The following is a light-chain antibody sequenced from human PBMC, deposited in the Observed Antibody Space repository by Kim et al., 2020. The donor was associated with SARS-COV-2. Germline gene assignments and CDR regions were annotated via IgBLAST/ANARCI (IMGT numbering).Light chain of an antibody. V-gene: IGKV1-16*01. J-gene: IGKJ5*01. CDR1: QGIRNY. CDR3: HQYDSYPIT. Sequence: ASVGDRVTITCRASQGIRNYLAWFQQRPGKAPKSLIYAASILQSGVPPRFSASGSGTDFTLTISSLQPEDFATYFCHQYDSYPITFGQGTRLEIK. CDR2: AAS.